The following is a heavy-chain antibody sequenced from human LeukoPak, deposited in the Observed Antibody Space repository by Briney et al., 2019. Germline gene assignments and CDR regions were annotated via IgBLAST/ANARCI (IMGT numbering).Heavy chain of an antibody. Sequence: GGSLRLSCAASGFTFSSYWMHGVRQAPGKGLVWVSGIRTDGTYSTYADSVKGRFTISRDNAKNTLYLQMNSLRAEDTAVYFCVRSYDFWGQGTLVSVSS. CDR1: GFTFSSYW. D-gene: IGHD3-3*01. V-gene: IGHV3-74*01. J-gene: IGHJ4*02. CDR3: VRSYDF. CDR2: IRTDGTYS.